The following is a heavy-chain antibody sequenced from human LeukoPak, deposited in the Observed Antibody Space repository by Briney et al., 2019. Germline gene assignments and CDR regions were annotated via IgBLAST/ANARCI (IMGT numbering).Heavy chain of an antibody. V-gene: IGHV1-18*01. CDR3: ARLGIAAAAHYFDY. J-gene: IGHJ4*02. CDR2: ISAYNGNT. CDR1: GYTFTSYG. Sequence: ASVKVSCKASGYTFTSYGISWVRQAPGQGLEWMGWISAYNGNTNYALKLQGRVTMTTDTSTSTAYMELRSLRSDDTAVYYCARLGIAAAAHYFDYWGQGTLVTVSS. D-gene: IGHD6-13*01.